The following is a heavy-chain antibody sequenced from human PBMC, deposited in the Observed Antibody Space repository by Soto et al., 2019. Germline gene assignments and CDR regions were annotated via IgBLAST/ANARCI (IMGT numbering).Heavy chain of an antibody. CDR3: RRGIAAAGTNAFDI. CDR2: IKSKTDGGTT. J-gene: IGHJ3*02. Sequence: GGSLRLCWAASGGTCGNAWRSWVRQAPGKGLEWVGRIKSKTDGGTTDYAAPVKGRFTISRDDSKNTLYLQMNSLKTEDTAVYYCRRGIAAAGTNAFDIWGQGTMVTVSS. CDR1: GGTCGNAW. V-gene: IGHV3-15*01. D-gene: IGHD6-13*01.